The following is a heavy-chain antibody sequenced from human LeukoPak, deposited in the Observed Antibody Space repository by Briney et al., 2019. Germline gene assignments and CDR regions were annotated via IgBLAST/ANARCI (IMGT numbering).Heavy chain of an antibody. J-gene: IGHJ4*02. Sequence: PGGSLRLSCAASGFTFSSYEMNWVRQAPGKGLEWVSYISSSGSTTYYADSVKGRFTISRDNSKNTLYLQMNSLRAEDMAVYYCAKSSIAARPAYLDYWGQGTLVTVSS. CDR3: AKSSIAARPAYLDY. CDR2: ISSSGSTT. CDR1: GFTFSSYE. V-gene: IGHV3-48*03. D-gene: IGHD6-6*01.